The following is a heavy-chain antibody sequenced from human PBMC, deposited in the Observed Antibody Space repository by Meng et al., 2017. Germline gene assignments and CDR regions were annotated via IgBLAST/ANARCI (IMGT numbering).Heavy chain of an antibody. CDR2: IIPIFGTA. V-gene: IGHV1-69*01. Sequence: QLQRVQSGAGVKKPGSSVKISCKVAGGTFSSYAISWVRQAPGQGLEWMGGIIPIFGTANYAQKFQGRVTITADESTSTAYMELSSLRSEDTAVYYCARDSDSSSWYDYFGYWGQGTLVTVSS. CDR1: GGTFSSYA. J-gene: IGHJ4*02. D-gene: IGHD6-13*01. CDR3: ARDSDSSSWYDYFGY.